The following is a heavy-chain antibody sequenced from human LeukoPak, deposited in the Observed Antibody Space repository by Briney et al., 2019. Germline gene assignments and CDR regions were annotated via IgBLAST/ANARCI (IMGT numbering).Heavy chain of an antibody. Sequence: GGSLRLSCVASGFTFSSYWMHWVRQAPGKGLVWVSRINSDGSSTSYADSVKGRFTISRDNAKNTLYLQMNSLRAEDTAVYYCARGSVDYGDYELDFDYWGQGTLVTVSS. CDR1: GFTFSSYW. J-gene: IGHJ4*02. D-gene: IGHD4-17*01. V-gene: IGHV3-74*01. CDR2: INSDGSST. CDR3: ARGSVDYGDYELDFDY.